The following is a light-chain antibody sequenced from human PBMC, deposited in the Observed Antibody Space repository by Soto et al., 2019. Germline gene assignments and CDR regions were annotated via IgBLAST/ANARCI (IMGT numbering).Light chain of an antibody. V-gene: IGKV3-15*01. Sequence: EIVMTQSPANLSVSPGERATLSCRASQSVSSNLAWYQQKPGQAPRLLIYGASTSASGIPARFSGSGSGTEFTLTISSLQSEDFAVYYCQQYNNWPGTFGQGTKVEIK. CDR3: QQYNNWPGT. J-gene: IGKJ1*01. CDR1: QSVSSN. CDR2: GAS.